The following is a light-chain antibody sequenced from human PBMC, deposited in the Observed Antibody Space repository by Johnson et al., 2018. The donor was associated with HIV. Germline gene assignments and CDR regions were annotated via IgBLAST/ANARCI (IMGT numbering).Light chain of an antibody. J-gene: IGLJ1*01. CDR1: SSNIGTND. Sequence: QSVLTQPPSVSAAPGQKVTVSCSGSSSNIGTNDVSWYQQFPGAAPKLLIYENNKRPSGIPDRISGSKSGPSATLGISGLQTGDEADYYCGTWGSGLSAGHVFGTGTKVTVL. V-gene: IGLV1-51*02. CDR3: GTWGSGLSAGHV. CDR2: ENN.